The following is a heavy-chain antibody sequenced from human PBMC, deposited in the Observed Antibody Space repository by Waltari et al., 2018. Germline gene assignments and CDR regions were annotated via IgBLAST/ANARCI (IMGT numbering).Heavy chain of an antibody. CDR3: ARGYYDTLTAYRGWFDP. CDR2: INPSGGT. D-gene: IGHD3-9*01. CDR1: GGSFSGYY. Sequence: QVQLQQWGAGLLKPSETLSLTCAVYGGSFSGYYWTWIRQPPGKGLEWIAEINPSGGTNYNPSLKRRVTISVDTSKNQFSLRLSSVTAADTAVYYCARGYYDTLTAYRGWFDPWGQGALVTVSS. V-gene: IGHV4-34*01. J-gene: IGHJ5*02.